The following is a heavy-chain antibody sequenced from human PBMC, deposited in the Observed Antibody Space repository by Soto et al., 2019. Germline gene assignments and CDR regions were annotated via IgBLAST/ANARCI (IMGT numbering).Heavy chain of an antibody. Sequence: QVQLQESGPGLVKPSETLSLTCTVSGGSISSYYWSWIRQPPGKGLEWIGYIYYSGSTNYNPSLKRRATKTIDTSKTRFSLKLTSVTAAGTAVYYCARVVAATSVYGHNWFDPWGQGTLVTVSS. CDR3: ARVVAATSVYGHNWFDP. J-gene: IGHJ5*02. CDR1: GGSISSYY. CDR2: IYYSGST. D-gene: IGHD2-15*01. V-gene: IGHV4-59*01.